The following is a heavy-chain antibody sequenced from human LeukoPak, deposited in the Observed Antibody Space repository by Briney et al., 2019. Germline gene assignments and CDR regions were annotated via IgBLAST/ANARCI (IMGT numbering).Heavy chain of an antibody. J-gene: IGHJ4*02. CDR3: ARGPGEWLKAKSRYYFDY. D-gene: IGHD3-3*01. V-gene: IGHV4-34*01. CDR1: GGSFSGYY. CDR2: INHSGST. Sequence: SSETLSLTCAVYGGSFSGYYWSWIRQPTGKGLEWIGEINHSGSTNYNPSLKSRVTISVDTSKNQFSLKLSSVTAADTAVYYCARGPGEWLKAKSRYYFDYWGQGTLVTVSS.